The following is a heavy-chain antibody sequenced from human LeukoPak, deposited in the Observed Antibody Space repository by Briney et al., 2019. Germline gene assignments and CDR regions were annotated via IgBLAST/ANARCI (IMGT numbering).Heavy chain of an antibody. CDR1: GFTFSSYS. Sequence: GGSLRLSCAASGFTFSSYSMNWVRQAPGKGLEWVSYLSSSSSIYYADSVKGRFTISRDNAKNSLFLQMNSLSDEDTALYYCARVGGSGFRYDYFDYWGQGTLVTVSS. CDR3: ARVGGSGFRYDYFDY. V-gene: IGHV3-48*02. D-gene: IGHD3-22*01. CDR2: LSSSSSI. J-gene: IGHJ4*02.